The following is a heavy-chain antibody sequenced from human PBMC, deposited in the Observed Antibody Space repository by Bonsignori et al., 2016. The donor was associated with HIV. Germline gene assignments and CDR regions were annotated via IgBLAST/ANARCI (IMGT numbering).Heavy chain of an antibody. CDR2: IKSKTDGGTT. D-gene: IGHD6-13*01. J-gene: IGHJ4*02. CDR1: GFTFSNAW. V-gene: IGHV3-15*01. CDR3: TTDRKDSSSWYGTDYYFDY. Sequence: GGSLRLSCAASGFTFSNAWMSWVRQAPGKGLEWVGRIKSKTDGGTTDYAAPVKGRFTISRDDSKNTLYLQMNSLKTEDTAVYYCTTDRKDSSSWYGTDYYFDYWGQGTLVTVSS.